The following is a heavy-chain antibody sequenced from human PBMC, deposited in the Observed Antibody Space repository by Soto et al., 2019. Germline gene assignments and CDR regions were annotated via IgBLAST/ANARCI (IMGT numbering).Heavy chain of an antibody. Sequence: GGSLRLSCAASGFTFSSYAMHWVRQAPGKGLEWVAVISYDGSNKYYADSVKGRFTISRDNSKNTLYLQMNSLRAEDTAVYYCARDRLGETYFDYWGQGTLXTVSS. CDR1: GFTFSSYA. CDR3: ARDRLGETYFDY. J-gene: IGHJ4*02. D-gene: IGHD3-10*01. CDR2: ISYDGSNK. V-gene: IGHV3-30-3*01.